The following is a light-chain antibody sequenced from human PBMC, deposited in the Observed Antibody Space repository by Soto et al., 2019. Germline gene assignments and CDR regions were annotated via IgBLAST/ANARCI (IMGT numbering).Light chain of an antibody. V-gene: IGKV1-5*01. CDR3: QQHNSYSPRM. CDR1: QSISSW. Sequence: DIQMTHSPSTLSASVVDRVTITCRASQSISSWLAWYQQKPGKAPKLLIYDASSLESGVPPRFSGSGSGTEFTLPISSLQPDDFAAYYCQQHNSYSPRMFGQGTKVDIK. CDR2: DAS. J-gene: IGKJ1*01.